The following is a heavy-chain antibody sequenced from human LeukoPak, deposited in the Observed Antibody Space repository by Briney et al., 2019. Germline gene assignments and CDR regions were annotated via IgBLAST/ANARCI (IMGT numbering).Heavy chain of an antibody. CDR1: GGSISSGSYY. Sequence: SETLSLTCTVSGGSISSGSYYWRWLRQPAGKGLAWIGRIYTSGSTNYNPSLKSRVTISVDTSKNRFSLKLSSVTAADTAVYYCARDLHYYDSSGSLGAFDIWGQGTMVTVSS. CDR3: ARDLHYYDSSGSLGAFDI. CDR2: IYTSGST. V-gene: IGHV4-61*02. D-gene: IGHD3-22*01. J-gene: IGHJ3*02.